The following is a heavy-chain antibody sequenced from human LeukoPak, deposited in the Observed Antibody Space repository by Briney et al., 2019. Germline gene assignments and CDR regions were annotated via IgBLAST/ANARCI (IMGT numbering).Heavy chain of an antibody. D-gene: IGHD4-23*01. Sequence: ASVKVSCKASGYPFTGYYMHWVRQAPGQGFEWMGWINSNIGDTSYAQKFQGRVTMTRDTSISTAYMELSSLTSDDTAVYYCARERTTVVTPNAFDIWGQGTMVTVSS. V-gene: IGHV1-2*02. CDR3: ARERTTVVTPNAFDI. J-gene: IGHJ3*02. CDR2: INSNIGDT. CDR1: GYPFTGYY.